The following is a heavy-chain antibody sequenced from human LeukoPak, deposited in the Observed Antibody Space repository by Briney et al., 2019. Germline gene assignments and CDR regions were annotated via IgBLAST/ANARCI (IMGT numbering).Heavy chain of an antibody. CDR2: ISSSSSTI. Sequence: GGSLRLSCAASGFTFSSYSMNWVRQAPGKGLEWVSYISSSSSTIYYADSVKGRFTISRDNAKNSLYLQMNSLRADDTAVYYCARGRGYYDSSGYYYFDYWGQGTLVTVSS. J-gene: IGHJ4*02. V-gene: IGHV3-48*01. D-gene: IGHD3-22*01. CDR1: GFTFSSYS. CDR3: ARGRGYYDSSGYYYFDY.